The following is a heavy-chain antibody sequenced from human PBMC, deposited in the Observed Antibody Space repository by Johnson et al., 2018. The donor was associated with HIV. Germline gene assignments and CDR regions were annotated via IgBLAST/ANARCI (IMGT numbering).Heavy chain of an antibody. CDR3: ARDYYGSGSYYNVWVAGAFDI. Sequence: QMQLVESGGGLVKPGGSLRLSCAASGFTFSDYYMSWIRQAPGKGLECGSYISSSGSTISYADSVKGRFTISRDNSKNSLYLQMNSLRAEDTAVYYCARDYYGSGSYYNVWVAGAFDIWGQGTMVTVSS. CDR2: ISSSGSTI. V-gene: IGHV3-11*04. CDR1: GFTFSDYY. D-gene: IGHD3-10*01. J-gene: IGHJ3*02.